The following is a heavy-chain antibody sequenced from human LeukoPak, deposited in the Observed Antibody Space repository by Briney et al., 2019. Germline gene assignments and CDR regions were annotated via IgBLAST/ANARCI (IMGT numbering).Heavy chain of an antibody. CDR3: AKPDSKRGFDWFDP. CDR2: ISYDGSNK. D-gene: IGHD3-22*01. Sequence: GRSLRLSCAASGFTFSSYGMHWVRQAPGKGLEWVAVISYDGSNKYYADSVKGRFTISRDNSKNTLYLQMNSLRAEDTAVYYCAKPDSKRGFDWFDPWGQGTLVTVSS. CDR1: GFTFSSYG. J-gene: IGHJ5*02. V-gene: IGHV3-30*18.